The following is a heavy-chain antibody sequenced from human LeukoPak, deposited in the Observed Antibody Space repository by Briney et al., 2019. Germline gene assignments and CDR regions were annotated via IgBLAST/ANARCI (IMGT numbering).Heavy chain of an antibody. CDR3: ARGPLGYSSG. CDR1: GFTFSSYA. J-gene: IGHJ4*02. V-gene: IGHV3-30-3*01. CDR2: ISYDGSNK. Sequence: GGSLRLSCAASGFTFSSYAMHWVRQAPGKGLEWVAVISYDGSNKYYADSVKGRFTISRDNSKNTLYLQMNSLRAEDTAVYYCARGPLGYSSGWGQGTPVTVSS. D-gene: IGHD6-19*01.